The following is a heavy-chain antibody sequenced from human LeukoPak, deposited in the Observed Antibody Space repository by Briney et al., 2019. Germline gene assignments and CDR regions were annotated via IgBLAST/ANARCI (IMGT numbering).Heavy chain of an antibody. CDR1: GYTFTGYY. CDR2: INPNSGGT. CDR3: ARVPYSGSYYYFDY. V-gene: IGHV1-2*02. Sequence: ASVKVSCKASGYTFTGYYMHWVRQAPGQGLEWMGWINPNSGGTNYAQKFQGRVTMTRDTSISTAYMELSRLRSDDTAVYYCARVPYSGSYYYFDYWGQGTLVTVSP. D-gene: IGHD1-26*01. J-gene: IGHJ4*02.